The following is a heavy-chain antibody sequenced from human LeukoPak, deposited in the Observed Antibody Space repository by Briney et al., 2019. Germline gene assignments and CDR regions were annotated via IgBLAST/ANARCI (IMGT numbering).Heavy chain of an antibody. Sequence: GGSLRISRAASGFTFSSYAMSWVHQAPGKGLEWVSAISGSGGSTYYADSVKGRFTISIDNSKNTLYLQMKSMSLEDTAVYYCAKVREYQLLYYFDYWGQGALVIVSS. V-gene: IGHV3-23*01. CDR3: AKVREYQLLYYFDY. CDR1: GFTFSSYA. CDR2: ISGSGGST. D-gene: IGHD2-2*01. J-gene: IGHJ4*02.